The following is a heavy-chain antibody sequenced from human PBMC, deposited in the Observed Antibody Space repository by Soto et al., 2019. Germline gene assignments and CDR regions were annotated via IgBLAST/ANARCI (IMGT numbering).Heavy chain of an antibody. Sequence: QVQLVQSGAEVKKPGASVKVSCKASGYTFTSYYMHWVRQAPGQGLEWMGIINPSGGSTSYAQKFQGRVTMTRDTSTSTVYMELSSLRSKDTAVYYCARVRDTAMASDAFDIWGQGTMVTVSS. CDR1: GYTFTSYY. CDR2: INPSGGST. J-gene: IGHJ3*02. D-gene: IGHD5-18*01. V-gene: IGHV1-46*01. CDR3: ARVRDTAMASDAFDI.